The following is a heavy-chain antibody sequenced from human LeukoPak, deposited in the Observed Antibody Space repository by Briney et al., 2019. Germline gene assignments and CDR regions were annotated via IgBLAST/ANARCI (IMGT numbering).Heavy chain of an antibody. D-gene: IGHD3-3*01. CDR2: IYTSGST. V-gene: IGHV4-61*02. Sequence: PSETLSLTCTVSGGSIGSGNDFWSGIRQPAGKGLEGIARIYTSGSTNYNPTLKSRFTISVDTSKNQFSLKLRSATAADTAVYYCARSPLEYDFWSGRHYYFDYWGQGTLVTVSS. CDR1: GGSIGSGNDF. CDR3: ARSPLEYDFWSGRHYYFDY. J-gene: IGHJ4*02.